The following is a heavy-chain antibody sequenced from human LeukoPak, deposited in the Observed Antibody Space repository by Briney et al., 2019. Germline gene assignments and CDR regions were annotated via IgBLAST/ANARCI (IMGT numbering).Heavy chain of an antibody. V-gene: IGHV4-4*07. CDR1: GGSISSYY. CDR3: ARESQGGYDYDS. D-gene: IGHD5-12*01. CDR2: IFSSGNT. J-gene: IGHJ4*02. Sequence: SETLSLTCSVSGGSISSYYWSWIRQPAGKGLEWLGRIFSSGNTKYNPSLKSRVTMSVDTSKNQFSLKVTSVTAADTAVYYCARESQGGYDYDSWGQGTLVTVSS.